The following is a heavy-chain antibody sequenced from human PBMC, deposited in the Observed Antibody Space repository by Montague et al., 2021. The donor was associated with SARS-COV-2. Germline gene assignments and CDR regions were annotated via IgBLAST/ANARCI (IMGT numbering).Heavy chain of an antibody. CDR2: VRDSGTT. CDR3: ARFFRVGTSSAFDH. V-gene: IGHV4-59*08. Sequence: SETLSLTCGVSGASIMGYHWSWVRKPPGRGLEWIGDVRDSGTTNYNPSLNNRITISIDTSKAQFSLILTSVDAADMAVYYCARFFRVGTSSAFDHWGQGILVTVSS. J-gene: IGHJ5*02. CDR1: GASIMGYH. D-gene: IGHD3-10*01.